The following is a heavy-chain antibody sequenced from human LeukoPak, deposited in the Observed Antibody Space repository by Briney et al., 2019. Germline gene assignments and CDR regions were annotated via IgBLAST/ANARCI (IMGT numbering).Heavy chain of an antibody. CDR2: IHYTGST. V-gene: IGHV4-59*01. CDR1: GGSINSYY. J-gene: IGHJ5*02. CDR3: ARGGYYGSGNDFRFDP. D-gene: IGHD3-10*01. Sequence: SETLSLTCTVSGGSINSYYWSWIRQPPGKGLECIGYIHYTGSTNYNPSLKSRVTISVDTSKNQFSLKLSSVTAADTATYYCARGGYYGSGNDFRFDPWGQGNPGHRLL.